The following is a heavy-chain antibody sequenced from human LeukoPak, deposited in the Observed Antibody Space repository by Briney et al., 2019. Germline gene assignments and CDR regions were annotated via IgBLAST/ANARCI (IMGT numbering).Heavy chain of an antibody. J-gene: IGHJ4*02. V-gene: IGHV4-34*01. CDR1: GGSFSGYH. CDR3: ARRIVVVVAATYIDY. CDR2: MNHSGST. D-gene: IGHD2-15*01. Sequence: SETLSFTCAVYGGSFSGYHWSWIRQPPGKGLEWIGEMNHSGSTNYNPSLKSRVTISVDTSKNQFSLKLSSVTAADTAVYYCARRIVVVVAATYIDYWGQGTLVTVSS.